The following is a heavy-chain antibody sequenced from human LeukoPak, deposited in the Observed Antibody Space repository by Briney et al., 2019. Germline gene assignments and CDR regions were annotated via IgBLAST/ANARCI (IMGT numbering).Heavy chain of an antibody. V-gene: IGHV4-30-4*08. CDR2: IYYSGST. Sequence: PSQTLSLTCTVSGGSISSGDYYWSWIRQPPGKGLEWIGYIYYSGSTYYNPSLKSRVTISVVTSKNQFSLKLSSVTAADTAVYYCARDYVQAGDMDVWGKGTTVTVSS. D-gene: IGHD3-10*02. CDR3: ARDYVQAGDMDV. CDR1: GGSISSGDYY. J-gene: IGHJ6*03.